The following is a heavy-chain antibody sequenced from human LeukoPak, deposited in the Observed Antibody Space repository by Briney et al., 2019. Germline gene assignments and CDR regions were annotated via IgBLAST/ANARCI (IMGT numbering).Heavy chain of an antibody. CDR3: PREGYSSIWYPRRYFDL. D-gene: IGHD6-13*01. CDR1: GYTFTSYG. J-gene: IGHJ2*01. CDR2: ISTYHGNT. V-gene: IGHV1-18*04. Sequence: ASVKVSCKASGYTFTSYGISWVRQAPGQGLEWMGWISTYHGNTNYAQKFQGRVTMTTDTSTSTAYMELRSLRSDDTAIYYCPREGYSSIWYPRRYFDLWGRGTLVTVSS.